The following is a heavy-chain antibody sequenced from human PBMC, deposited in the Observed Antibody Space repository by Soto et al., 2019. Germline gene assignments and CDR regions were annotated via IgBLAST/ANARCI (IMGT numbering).Heavy chain of an antibody. D-gene: IGHD3-10*01. Sequence: QVQLVQSGAEEKKPGASVKVSCKASGYTFTSYAMHWVRQAPGQRLEWIGWINAGNGNTKYSQKFQGRVTITRDTSASTAYMELSSLRSEDTAVYYCARDRKYYGSGSFDYWGQGTLVTVSS. CDR3: ARDRKYYGSGSFDY. CDR2: INAGNGNT. V-gene: IGHV1-3*05. J-gene: IGHJ4*02. CDR1: GYTFTSYA.